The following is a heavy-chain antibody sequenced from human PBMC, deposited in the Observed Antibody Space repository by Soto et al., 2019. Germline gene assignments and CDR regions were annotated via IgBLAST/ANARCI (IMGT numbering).Heavy chain of an antibody. CDR2: ISAYNGNT. Sequence: ASVKVSCKXSGYTFTSYGISWVRQAPGQGLEWMGWISAYNGNTNYAQKLQGRVTMTTDTSTSTAYMELRSLRSDDTAVYYCARDRRIFGVVTSTTAYYWGQGTLVTV. CDR3: ARDRRIFGVVTSTTAYY. D-gene: IGHD3-3*02. J-gene: IGHJ4*02. V-gene: IGHV1-18*01. CDR1: GYTFTSYG.